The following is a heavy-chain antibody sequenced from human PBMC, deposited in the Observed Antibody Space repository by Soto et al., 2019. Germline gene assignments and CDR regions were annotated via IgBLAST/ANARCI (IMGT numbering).Heavy chain of an antibody. V-gene: IGHV2-5*02. CDR2: IYWDDSK. D-gene: IGHD3-9*01. Sequence: QITLKESGPTLVRPTQTLTLTCAFSGFSLSTSGVGVGWIRQPPGKALEWLAVIYWDDSKHYSPSLRSRLTIPKETAKNQVVLKMTNMAPMNPGTYYCAHKGPEDWPLDYWGQGTLVTGSS. CDR1: GFSLSTSGVG. CDR3: AHKGPEDWPLDY. J-gene: IGHJ4*02.